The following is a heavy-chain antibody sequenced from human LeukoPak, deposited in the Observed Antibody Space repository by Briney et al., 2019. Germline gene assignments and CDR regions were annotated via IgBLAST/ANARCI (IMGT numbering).Heavy chain of an antibody. CDR3: ARPRLMIVASPKPDAFDI. J-gene: IGHJ3*02. CDR2: IYYSGST. Sequence: SETLSLTCTVSGGSISSSSYYWGWIRQPPGKGLEWIGRIYYSGSTYYNPSLKSRVTISVDTSKNQFSLKLSSVTAADTAVYYCARPRLMIVASPKPDAFDIWGQGTMVTVSS. V-gene: IGHV4-39*01. CDR1: GGSISSSSYY. D-gene: IGHD3-22*01.